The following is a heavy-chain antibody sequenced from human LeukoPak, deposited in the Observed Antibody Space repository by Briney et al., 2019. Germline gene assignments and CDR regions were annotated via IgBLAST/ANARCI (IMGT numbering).Heavy chain of an antibody. CDR2: INPSGGGT. J-gene: IGHJ4*02. V-gene: IGHV1-46*01. CDR3: ARDATTVTTILRYFDY. CDR1: GYTFTGYY. Sequence: ASVKVSCKASGYTFTGYYMHWVRQAPGQGLEWMGIINPSGGGTSYAQKFQGRVTMTRDTSTSTVYMELSSLRSEDTAVYYCARDATTVTTILRYFDYWGQGTLVTVSS. D-gene: IGHD4-17*01.